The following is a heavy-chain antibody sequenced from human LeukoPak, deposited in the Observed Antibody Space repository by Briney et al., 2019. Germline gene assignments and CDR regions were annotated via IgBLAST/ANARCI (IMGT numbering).Heavy chain of an antibody. CDR1: AFTFSSYA. Sequence: GRSLRLSCAASAFTFSSYAMHWVRQAPGKGLEWVAVISYDGSSKYYADSVKGRFTISRDNSKNTLYLQMNSLRAEDTAVYYCARDYYKQQLDNYYYGMDVWGQGTTVTVSS. D-gene: IGHD6-13*01. CDR3: ARDYYKQQLDNYYYGMDV. J-gene: IGHJ6*02. V-gene: IGHV3-30-3*01. CDR2: ISYDGSSK.